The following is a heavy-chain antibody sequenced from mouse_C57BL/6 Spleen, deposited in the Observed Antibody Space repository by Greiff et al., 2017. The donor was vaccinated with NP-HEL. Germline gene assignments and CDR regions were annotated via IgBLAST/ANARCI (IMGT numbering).Heavy chain of an antibody. V-gene: IGHV1-69*01. J-gene: IGHJ4*01. D-gene: IGHD1-1*01. CDR3: ARIYGSSLYYYAMDY. CDR2: IDPSDSYT. Sequence: QVQLQQPGAELVMPGASVKLSCKASGYTFTRYWMHWVKQRPGQGLEWIGEIDPSDSYTNYNQKFKGKSTLTVDKSSSTAYMQLSSLTSEDSAVYYCARIYGSSLYYYAMDYWGQGTSVTVSS. CDR1: GYTFTRYW.